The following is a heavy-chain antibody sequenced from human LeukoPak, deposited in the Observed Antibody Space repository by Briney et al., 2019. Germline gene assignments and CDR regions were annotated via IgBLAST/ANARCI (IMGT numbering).Heavy chain of an antibody. CDR1: GFAVSSND. CDR2: IDSGGST. Sequence: GGSLRLSCAASGFAVSSNDMSWVRQAPSKGLEWISVIDSGGSTYNADSVKGRFTISRDNSKNILYLQMNSLRADDTAVYYCARGSRGFDPWGQGTLVTVSS. CDR3: ARGSRGFDP. V-gene: IGHV3-53*01. J-gene: IGHJ5*02.